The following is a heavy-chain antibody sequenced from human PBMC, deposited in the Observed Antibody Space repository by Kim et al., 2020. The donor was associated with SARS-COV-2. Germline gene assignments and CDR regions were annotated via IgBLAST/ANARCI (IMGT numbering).Heavy chain of an antibody. J-gene: IGHJ4*02. CDR3: ARDLIGFDY. CDR2: IHYTGST. CDR1: GGSASSGSYY. D-gene: IGHD2-15*01. V-gene: IGHV4-61*01. Sequence: SQTLSLTCTVSGGSASSGSYYWSWIRQSPGKGLDWFGYIHYTGSTNYNPSLKSRGTISLDTSKNQFSLRLTSVTAADTALYFCARDLIGFDYSGQGTRLTVYS.